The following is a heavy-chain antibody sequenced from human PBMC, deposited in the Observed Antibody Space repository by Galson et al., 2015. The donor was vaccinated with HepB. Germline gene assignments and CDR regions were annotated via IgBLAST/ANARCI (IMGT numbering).Heavy chain of an antibody. J-gene: IGHJ4*02. D-gene: IGHD6-19*01. CDR1: GFTFGSYW. CDR3: ARSRVERTVAGTFDY. CDR2: INSDGSST. V-gene: IGHV3-74*01. Sequence: SLRLSCAASGFTFGSYWMHWVRQTPGKGLVWVSRINSDGSSTNYADSVKGRFTISRDNTEDTLYLQMSSLSADDTAVYFCARSRVERTVAGTFDYWGQGTLVTVSS.